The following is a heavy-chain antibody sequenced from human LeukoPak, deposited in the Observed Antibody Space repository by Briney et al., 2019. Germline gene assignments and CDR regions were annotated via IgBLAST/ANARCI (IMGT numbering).Heavy chain of an antibody. CDR3: AKPQYYHGSVPPEDY. CDR1: GRTFNNYA. Sequence: GGSLRLSCAASGRTFNNYAISWVRQAPGKGLEWVSAISNSGDSTYYADSVRGRFTISRDNSKNTLYLQMNSLRPEDTAVYYCAKPQYYHGSVPPEDYWGQGALVTVSS. V-gene: IGHV3-23*01. J-gene: IGHJ4*02. D-gene: IGHD3-10*01. CDR2: ISNSGDST.